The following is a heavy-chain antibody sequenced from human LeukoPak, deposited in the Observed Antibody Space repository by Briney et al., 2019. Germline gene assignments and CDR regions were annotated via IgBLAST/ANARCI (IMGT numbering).Heavy chain of an antibody. CDR1: GGSISSYY. CDR2: IYTSGST. Sequence: SETLSLTCTVSGGSISSYYWSWIRQPAGKGLEWIGRIYTSGSTNYNPSLKSRVTMSVDTSKNQFSLKLSSVTAADTAVYYCAXDQXXXGSPTLKEEYYFDYWGQGTLVTVSS. J-gene: IGHJ4*02. V-gene: IGHV4-4*07. CDR3: AXDQXXXGSPTLKEEYYFDY.